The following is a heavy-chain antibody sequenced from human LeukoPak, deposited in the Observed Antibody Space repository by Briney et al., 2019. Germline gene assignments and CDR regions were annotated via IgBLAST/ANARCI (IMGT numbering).Heavy chain of an antibody. V-gene: IGHV3-21*01. CDR1: GFTFSAYN. CDR3: ARDEGVSFDY. CDR2: ISSSSNYI. J-gene: IGHJ4*02. Sequence: GGSLRHSCAASGFTFSAYNMNWVRQAPGKGLEWVSCISSSSNYIYYADSVKGRFTISRDNAKNSLFLQMNSLRAEDTAVYYCARDEGVSFDYWGQGILVTVSS.